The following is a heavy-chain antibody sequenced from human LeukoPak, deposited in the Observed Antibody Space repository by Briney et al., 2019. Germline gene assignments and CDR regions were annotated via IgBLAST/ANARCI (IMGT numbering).Heavy chain of an antibody. V-gene: IGHV3-74*01. CDR2: IDIDGSTT. D-gene: IGHD5-24*01. CDR1: GFTFSNSV. J-gene: IGHJ4*02. CDR3: VRDRDGYNY. Sequence: GGSLRLSCAASGFTFSNSVMHWVRQVPGKGLVWAARIDIDGSTTHYADSVKGRFTISRDNAKNTLYLQMNILRAEDTAVYYCVRDRDGYNYWGQGTLVTVSS.